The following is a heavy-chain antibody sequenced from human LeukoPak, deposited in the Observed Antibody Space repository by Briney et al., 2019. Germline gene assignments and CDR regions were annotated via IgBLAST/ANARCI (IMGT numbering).Heavy chain of an antibody. CDR2: MNPNSGNT. CDR1: GYTFPSYD. J-gene: IGHJ3*02. CDR3: ATAPKEYGAYGEEDASFDI. Sequence: SVKVSCKASGYTFPSYDIKWVRQATGQGLEWMGWMNPNSGNTGYAQKFQGRVTMTEDSSTDTAYMELSRLRSEDTALYYCATAPKEYGAYGEEDASFDIWGQGTMVIVSS. V-gene: IGHV1-8*01. D-gene: IGHD4-17*01.